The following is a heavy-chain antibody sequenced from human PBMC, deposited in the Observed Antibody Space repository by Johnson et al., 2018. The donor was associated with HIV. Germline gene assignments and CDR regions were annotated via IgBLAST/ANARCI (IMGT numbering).Heavy chain of an antibody. D-gene: IGHD2-21*01. CDR1: GFTFSSYA. J-gene: IGHJ3*02. CDR2: ISGSGGST. V-gene: IGHV3-23*04. Sequence: VQLVESGGGLVQPGGSLRLSCAASGFTFSSYAMSWVRQAPGKGLEWVSAISGSGGSTYYADSVKGRFTISRDNSRNTLYLQMGRLRVEDMAVYYCARARTVVIARPDAFDIWGQGTMVTVSS. CDR3: ARARTVVIARPDAFDI.